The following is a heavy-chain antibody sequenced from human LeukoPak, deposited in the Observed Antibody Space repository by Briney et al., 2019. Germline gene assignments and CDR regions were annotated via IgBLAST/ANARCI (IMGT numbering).Heavy chain of an antibody. CDR2: IYYSGST. J-gene: IGHJ4*02. V-gene: IGHV4-39*07. D-gene: IGHD3-16*01. CDR1: GGSISRSSYY. CDR3: ARVFWGYFDY. Sequence: SETLSLTCTVSGGSISRSSYYWGWIRQPPGKGLEWIGSIYYSGSTYYNPTLKSRVTITGDTSKTQFSLKLSSVTAADTAVYYWARVFWGYFDYWGQGTLVTVSS.